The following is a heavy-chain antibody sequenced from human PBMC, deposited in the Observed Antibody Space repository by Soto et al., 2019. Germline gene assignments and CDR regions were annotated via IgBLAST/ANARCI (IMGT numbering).Heavy chain of an antibody. CDR1: GGTISRYY. CDR2: MYNTGST. V-gene: IGHV4-59*01. J-gene: IGHJ6*02. D-gene: IGHD2-21*02. CDR3: ARDLWGYCGTDCYPLDV. Sequence: QVQLQESGPGLVKPSETLSLTCTVSGGTISRYYWSWIRQPPGKGLEWIGYMYNTGSTVYNPSFKRRVTIAVDTSTNQFSLKLNSVTAADTAVYYCARDLWGYCGTDCYPLDVWGQGTTVTVSS.